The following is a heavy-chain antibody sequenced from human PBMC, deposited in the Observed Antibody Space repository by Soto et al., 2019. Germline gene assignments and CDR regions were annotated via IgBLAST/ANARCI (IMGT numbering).Heavy chain of an antibody. CDR3: ARRRYAYNYNDFDY. V-gene: IGHV1-3*01. CDR2: INATNCDT. J-gene: IGHJ4*02. CDR1: GYTLIDSS. D-gene: IGHD1-1*01. Sequence: ASVKVSCKASGYTLIDSSLHWVRQSPVQSLEWMGRINATNCDTKYSQNFQGRVTITRDTSPITAYMELSSLTYDDTAVYYSARRRYAYNYNDFDYWGQGTPVTVSS.